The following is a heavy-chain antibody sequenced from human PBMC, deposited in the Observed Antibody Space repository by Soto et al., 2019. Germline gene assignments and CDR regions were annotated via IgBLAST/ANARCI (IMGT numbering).Heavy chain of an antibody. CDR2: IDHSGST. Sequence: QVQLQESGPGLVKPSGTLSLTCAVSGGSISSSNWWSWVLQPPGKGLEWIGEIDHSGSTNYNPSLKSRVTISVDKSKNQFSLKLSSVTAADTAVYYCARDRNIAVAGTSKTRDDCYYFDYWGQGTLVTVSS. CDR3: ARDRNIAVAGTSKTRDDCYYFDY. V-gene: IGHV4-4*02. J-gene: IGHJ4*02. D-gene: IGHD6-19*01. CDR1: GGSISSSNW.